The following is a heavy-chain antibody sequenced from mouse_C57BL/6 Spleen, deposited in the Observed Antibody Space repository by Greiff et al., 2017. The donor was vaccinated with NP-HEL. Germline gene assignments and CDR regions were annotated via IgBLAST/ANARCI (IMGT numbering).Heavy chain of an antibody. CDR1: GYTFTSYG. CDR3: ARYGVSRGDYAMDY. D-gene: IGHD1-1*01. Sequence: QVQLQQSGAELARPGASVKLSCKASGYTFTSYGISWVKQRTGQGLEWIGEIYPRSGNTYYNEKFKGKATLTADKSSSTAYMELRSLTSEDSAVYFCARYGVSRGDYAMDYWGQGTSVTVSS. V-gene: IGHV1-81*01. CDR2: IYPRSGNT. J-gene: IGHJ4*01.